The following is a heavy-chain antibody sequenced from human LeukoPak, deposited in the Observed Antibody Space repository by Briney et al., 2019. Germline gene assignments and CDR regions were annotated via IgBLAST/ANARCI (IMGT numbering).Heavy chain of an antibody. CDR3: AREGLHFDY. D-gene: IGHD2-15*01. V-gene: IGHV4-59*01. Sequence: PSETLSLTCTVSGGSISSYYWSWIRQPPGKGLEWIGYIYYSGSTNYNPPLKCRVTISVDTSKTQFSLKLSSVTAADTAVYYCAREGLHFDYWGQGTLVTVSS. CDR1: GGSISSYY. J-gene: IGHJ4*02. CDR2: IYYSGST.